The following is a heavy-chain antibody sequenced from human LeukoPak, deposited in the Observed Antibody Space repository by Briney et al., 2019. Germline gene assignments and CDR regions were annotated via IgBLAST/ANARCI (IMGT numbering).Heavy chain of an antibody. Sequence: SVKVSCKASGGAFSSYAISWVRQAPGQGLEWMGGIIPIFGTANYAQKFQGRVTITADESTSTAYMELSSLRSEDTAVYYCARSEAAAGLFDYWGQGTLVTVSS. V-gene: IGHV1-69*13. D-gene: IGHD6-13*01. J-gene: IGHJ4*02. CDR3: ARSEAAAGLFDY. CDR1: GGAFSSYA. CDR2: IIPIFGTA.